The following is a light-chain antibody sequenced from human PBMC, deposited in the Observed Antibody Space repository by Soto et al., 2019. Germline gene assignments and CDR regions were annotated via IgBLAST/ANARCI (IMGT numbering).Light chain of an antibody. CDR3: QQYGSSPRT. CDR1: QSVSSSY. V-gene: IGKV3-20*01. J-gene: IGKJ1*01. CDR2: GAS. Sequence: EIVLTQSPGALSSSPGERATLSCGASQSVSSSYLAWYQQKPGQAPRLLIYGASTRATGIPDRFSGSGSGTDFTLTISRLEPEDFAAYYCQQYGSSPRTFGQGTKVEIK.